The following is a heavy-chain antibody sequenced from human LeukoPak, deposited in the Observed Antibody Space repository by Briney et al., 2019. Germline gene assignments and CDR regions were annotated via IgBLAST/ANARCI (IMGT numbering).Heavy chain of an antibody. CDR2: IHHSGST. Sequence: SETLSLTCTVSGYFISSGYYWGWIRQPPGKGLQWIGSIHHSGSTYYNPSLKSRVTISVDTSKNQFSLKLSSVAAADTAVYYCARTSSSGLVGGYYFDYWGQGTLVTVSS. D-gene: IGHD6-19*01. J-gene: IGHJ4*02. CDR1: GYFISSGYY. V-gene: IGHV4-38-2*02. CDR3: ARTSSSGLVGGYYFDY.